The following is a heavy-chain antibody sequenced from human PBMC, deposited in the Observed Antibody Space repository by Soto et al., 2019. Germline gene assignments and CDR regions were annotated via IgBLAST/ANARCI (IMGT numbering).Heavy chain of an antibody. CDR1: GGSISSGGYS. J-gene: IGHJ3*02. Sequence: QLQLQESGSGLVKPSQTLSLTCAVSGGSISSGGYSWSWIRQPPGKGLEWIGYIYHSGSTYYNPSLKSRVTISVDRSKNQFSLKLSSVTAADTAVYYCATPRGGDYENVLAFDIWGQGTMVTVSS. V-gene: IGHV4-30-2*01. CDR3: ATPRGGDYENVLAFDI. D-gene: IGHD4-17*01. CDR2: IYHSGST.